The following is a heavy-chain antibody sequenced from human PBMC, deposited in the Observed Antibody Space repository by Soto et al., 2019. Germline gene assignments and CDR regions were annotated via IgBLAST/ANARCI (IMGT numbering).Heavy chain of an antibody. V-gene: IGHV4-59*01. CDR3: ARGRTLFDY. J-gene: IGHJ4*02. CDR1: GGSITSYY. Sequence: SETLSLTCTVSGGSITSYYWSWIRQPPGKGLEWIGYIYYSESTNYNPSLKSRVTISVDTSKNQLSLKLSSVTAADTAVYYCARGRTLFDYWGPGTLVTVSS. CDR2: IYYSEST. D-gene: IGHD1-1*01.